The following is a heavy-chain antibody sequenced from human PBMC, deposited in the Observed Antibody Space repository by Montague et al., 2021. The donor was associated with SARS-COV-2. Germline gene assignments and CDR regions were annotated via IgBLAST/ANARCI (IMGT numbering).Heavy chain of an antibody. CDR3: ARGIRRTWIQLWVRSGFDY. CDR1: GGSFSGYY. CDR2: INHSGST. D-gene: IGHD5-18*01. V-gene: IGHV4-34*01. J-gene: IGHJ4*02. Sequence: SETLSLTCTVYGGSFSGYYWSWIRQPPGKGLEWIGEINHSGSTNYNPSLKSRVTISVDTSKNHFSLKLSSVTAVDTAVYYCARGIRRTWIQLWVRSGFDYWGQGTLVTVSS.